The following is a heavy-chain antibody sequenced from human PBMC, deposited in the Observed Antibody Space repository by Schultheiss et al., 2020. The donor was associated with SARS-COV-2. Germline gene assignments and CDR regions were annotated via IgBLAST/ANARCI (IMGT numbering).Heavy chain of an antibody. Sequence: SVKVSCKASGYTFTSYYMHWVRQPRGQRLEWIGMIVAASGDTKYAQKFQERVTMTRDMSTNTAYMELSSLRSEDTAIYYCAAGCSQSGFSTPCFDYRGQGTLVTVSS. J-gene: IGHJ4*02. D-gene: IGHD3-3*01. CDR2: IVAASGDT. CDR1: GYTFTSYY. CDR3: AAGCSQSGFSTPCFDY. V-gene: IGHV1-58*02.